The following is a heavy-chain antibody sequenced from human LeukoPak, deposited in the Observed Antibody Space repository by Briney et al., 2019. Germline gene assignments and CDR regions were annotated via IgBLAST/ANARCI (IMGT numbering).Heavy chain of an antibody. CDR1: GFTFSSYA. J-gene: IGHJ3*02. V-gene: IGHV3-23*01. D-gene: IGHD3-16*02. Sequence: GGSLRLSCAASGFTFSSYAMSWVRQAPGKGLEWVSAISGSGGSTYYADSVKGRFTISRDNSKNTLYLQMNSLRAEDTAVYYCAKKGISKGVWGSYRDDAFDIWGQGTMVTVSS. CDR2: ISGSGGST. CDR3: AKKGISKGVWGSYRDDAFDI.